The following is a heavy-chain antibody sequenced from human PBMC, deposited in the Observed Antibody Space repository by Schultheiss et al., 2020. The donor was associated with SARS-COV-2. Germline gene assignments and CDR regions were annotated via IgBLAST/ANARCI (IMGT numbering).Heavy chain of an antibody. Sequence: GGSLRLSCAASGFTFSSYAMHWVRQAPGKGLEWVAVISYDGSNKYYADSVKGRFTISRDNSKNSLYLQMNSLRAEDTAVYYCATYGDYAHYWGQGTLVTVSS. CDR3: ATYGDYAHY. CDR2: ISYDGSNK. V-gene: IGHV3-30*07. D-gene: IGHD4-17*01. CDR1: GFTFSSYA. J-gene: IGHJ4*02.